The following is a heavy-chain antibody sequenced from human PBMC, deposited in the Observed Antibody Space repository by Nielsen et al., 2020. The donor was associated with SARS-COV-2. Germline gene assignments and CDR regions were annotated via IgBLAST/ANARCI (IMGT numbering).Heavy chain of an antibody. CDR2: ISPYNNNK. J-gene: IGHJ5*01. Sequence: WVRQAPGHGLEWLGWISPYNNNKNFAQRLQGRVTMTTDTSTSTAYMELRSLRSDDTALYYCSRVPSDYDTLTGYYKGGWFDSWGQGTLVTVSS. CDR3: SRVPSDYDTLTGYYKGGWFDS. D-gene: IGHD3-9*01. V-gene: IGHV1-18*01.